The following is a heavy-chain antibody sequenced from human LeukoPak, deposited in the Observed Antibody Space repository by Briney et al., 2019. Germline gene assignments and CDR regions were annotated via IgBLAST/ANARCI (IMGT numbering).Heavy chain of an antibody. V-gene: IGHV4-34*01. CDR3: ARPHVSGGNYYYMDV. Sequence: SETLSLTCAVYGGSFSGYYWSWIRQPPGKGLEWIGEINHSGSTNYNPSLKSRVTISVDTSKNQFSLKLSSVTAADTAVYYCARPHVSGGNYYYMDVWGKGTSVTVSS. CDR1: GGSFSGYY. J-gene: IGHJ6*03. CDR2: INHSGST. D-gene: IGHD2-15*01.